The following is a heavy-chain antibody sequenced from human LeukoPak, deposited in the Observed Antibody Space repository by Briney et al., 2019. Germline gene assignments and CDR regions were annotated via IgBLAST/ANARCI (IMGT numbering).Heavy chain of an antibody. CDR2: ISGDGGST. J-gene: IGHJ4*02. CDR1: GFTFDDYA. Sequence: PGGSLRLSCAASGFTFDDYAMHWVRQAPGKGLEWVSLISGDGGSTYYADSVKGRFTISRDNSKNSLYLQMNSLRAEDTAVYYCARESRYCSSTSCYVDYWGQGTLVTVSS. V-gene: IGHV3-43*02. D-gene: IGHD2-2*01. CDR3: ARESRYCSSTSCYVDY.